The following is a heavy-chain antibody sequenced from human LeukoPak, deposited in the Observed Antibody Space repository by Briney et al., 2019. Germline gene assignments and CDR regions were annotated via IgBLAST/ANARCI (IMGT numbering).Heavy chain of an antibody. Sequence: PGGSLRLSCAASGFTFSSYSMNWVRQAPGKGLEWVSYISSSSSTIYYADSVKGRFTISRDNAKNSLYLQMNSLRAEDTAVYYCARDSVGSGSVWFDPWGQGTLVTVSS. D-gene: IGHD3-10*01. CDR3: ARDSVGSGSVWFDP. CDR2: ISSSSSTI. J-gene: IGHJ5*02. V-gene: IGHV3-48*01. CDR1: GFTFSSYS.